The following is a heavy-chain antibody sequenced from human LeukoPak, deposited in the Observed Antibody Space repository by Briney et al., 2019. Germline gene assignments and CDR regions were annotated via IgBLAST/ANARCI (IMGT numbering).Heavy chain of an antibody. CDR3: ARDGGYSRGWTYGAGDY. CDR2: ISNDGGDK. D-gene: IGHD6-19*01. Sequence: PGGSLRLSCAASGFTFSSYVMHWVRQAPGKGLECVAVISNDGGDKYYADSVKGRFTISRDNSKNTLYLQMNSLRAEDTALYYCARDGGYSRGWTYGAGDYWGQGTLVTVSS. V-gene: IGHV3-30*04. J-gene: IGHJ4*02. CDR1: GFTFSSYV.